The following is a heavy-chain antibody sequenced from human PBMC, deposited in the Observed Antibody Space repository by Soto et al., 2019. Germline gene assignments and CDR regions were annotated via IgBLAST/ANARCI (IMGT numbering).Heavy chain of an antibody. Sequence: WETLSLTCAVSGYSISSGYYWGWIRQPPGKGLEWIGSIYHSGSTYYNPSLKSRVTISVDTSKNQFSLKLSSVTAADTAVYYCARVGLLWFGETSFDYWGQGTLVTVSS. V-gene: IGHV4-38-2*01. D-gene: IGHD3-10*01. J-gene: IGHJ4*02. CDR2: IYHSGST. CDR3: ARVGLLWFGETSFDY. CDR1: GYSISSGYY.